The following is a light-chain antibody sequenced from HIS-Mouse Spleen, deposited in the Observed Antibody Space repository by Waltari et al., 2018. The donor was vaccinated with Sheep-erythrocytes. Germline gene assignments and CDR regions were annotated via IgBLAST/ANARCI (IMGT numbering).Light chain of an antibody. CDR2: EVS. Sequence: QSALTQPPSASGSPGQSVTISCTGTSSDVGGSNYVSWSQQHPGKAPKLMMYEVSKRPSGVPDRFSGSKSGNTASLTVSGLQAEDEADYYCCSYAGSYVVFGGGTKLTVL. CDR3: CSYAGSYVV. V-gene: IGLV2-8*01. CDR1: SSDVGGSNY. J-gene: IGLJ2*01.